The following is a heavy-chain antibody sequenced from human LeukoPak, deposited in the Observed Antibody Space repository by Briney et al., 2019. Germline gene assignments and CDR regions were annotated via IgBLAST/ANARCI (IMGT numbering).Heavy chain of an antibody. CDR2: IHHDGRI. D-gene: IGHD3-16*02. V-gene: IGHV4/OR15-8*01. Sequence: PSETLSLTCDVSDGSIDSTNWWNWVRQPPGKGLEWIGEIHHDGRINYNPSLKSRVTLSVDKSKNQFSLRLNSVTAADTAMYYCARSHDHLWGNYPDYWGQGTLVTVSS. CDR3: ARSHDHLWGNYPDY. CDR1: DGSIDSTNW. J-gene: IGHJ4*02.